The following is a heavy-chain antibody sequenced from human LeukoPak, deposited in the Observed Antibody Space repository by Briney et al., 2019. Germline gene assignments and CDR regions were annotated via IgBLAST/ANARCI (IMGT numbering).Heavy chain of an antibody. V-gene: IGHV1-69*04. CDR1: GGTFSSYT. D-gene: IGHD3-10*01. J-gene: IGHJ5*02. Sequence: GASVKVSCKASGGTFSSYTISWVRQAPGQGLEWMGRIIPILGIANYAQKFQGRVTNTADKSTSTAYMELSSLRSEDTAVYYCARDLGSVGNYNWFDPWGQGTLVTVSS. CDR3: ARDLGSVGNYNWFDP. CDR2: IIPILGIA.